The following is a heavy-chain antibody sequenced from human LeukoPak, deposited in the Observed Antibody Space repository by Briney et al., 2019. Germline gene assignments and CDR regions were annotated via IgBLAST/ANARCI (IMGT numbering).Heavy chain of an antibody. CDR1: GFNLSSYE. D-gene: IGHD2/OR15-2a*01. J-gene: IGHJ4*02. CDR2: ISSSGSTI. V-gene: IGHV3-48*03. Sequence: GGSLRLSCGASGFNLSSYEMKWVRRARGKGLEWVSYISSSGSTIYYADTVKGRFTISRDNAKNSLNQQMNSLRAEDTADYYCARESTYYAVNYWGQGTLVTVSS. CDR3: ARESTYYAVNY.